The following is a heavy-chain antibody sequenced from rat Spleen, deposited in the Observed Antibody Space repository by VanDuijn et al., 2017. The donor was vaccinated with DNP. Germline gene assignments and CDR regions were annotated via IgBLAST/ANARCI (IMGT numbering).Heavy chain of an antibody. CDR2: ISTVGDNS. CDR1: GFNFNDYW. D-gene: IGHD1-6*01. V-gene: IGHV5S13*01. Sequence: EVQLVESGGGLVQPGRSLQLSCAASGFNFNDYWMGWVRQAPTKGLEWDASISTVGDNSVYRDSVKGRFTISRDNAKNTQYLQMDSLRSEDTATYYCARANILRSFDYWGQGVMVTVSS. CDR3: ARANILRSFDY. J-gene: IGHJ2*01.